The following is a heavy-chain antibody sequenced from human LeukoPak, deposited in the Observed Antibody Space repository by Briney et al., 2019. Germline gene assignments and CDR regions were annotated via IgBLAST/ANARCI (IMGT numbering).Heavy chain of an antibody. J-gene: IGHJ5*02. D-gene: IGHD6-19*01. Sequence: PSETLSLTCTVSGGSISSYYWSRIRQPPGKGLEWIGYIYYSGSTNYNPSLKSRVTISVDTSKNQFSLKLSSVTAADTAVYYCARQRIAVARPVGWFDPWGQGTLVTVSS. CDR3: ARQRIAVARPVGWFDP. CDR2: IYYSGST. CDR1: GGSISSYY. V-gene: IGHV4-59*08.